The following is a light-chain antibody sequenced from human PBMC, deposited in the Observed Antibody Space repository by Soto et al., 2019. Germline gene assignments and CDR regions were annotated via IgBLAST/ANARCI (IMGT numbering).Light chain of an antibody. Sequence: QSVLTQPASVSGSPGQSITISCTGTSSDVGGYKYVSWYQQHPGKAPKLMIYEVTNRPSGVSNRFSGSKSGNTASLTISGLQAEDEAAYYCSSYTSSSTWVFGGGTKVTVL. CDR3: SSYTSSSTWV. J-gene: IGLJ3*02. CDR2: EVT. V-gene: IGLV2-14*01. CDR1: SSDVGGYKY.